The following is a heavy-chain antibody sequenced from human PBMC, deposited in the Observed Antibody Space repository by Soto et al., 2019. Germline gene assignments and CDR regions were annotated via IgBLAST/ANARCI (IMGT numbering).Heavy chain of an antibody. J-gene: IGHJ4*02. V-gene: IGHV5-51*01. Sequence: LGESLKISCQGSGYRFTSFWIGWVRQMPGKGLEWMGIIYAGDSDTKYSPSFQGQVTISVDKSITTAYLQWSGLQASDTAIYYCARRMEAWGSSWTPYFDFWGQGTLVTVSS. D-gene: IGHD6-13*01. CDR2: IYAGDSDT. CDR3: ARRMEAWGSSWTPYFDF. CDR1: GYRFTSFW.